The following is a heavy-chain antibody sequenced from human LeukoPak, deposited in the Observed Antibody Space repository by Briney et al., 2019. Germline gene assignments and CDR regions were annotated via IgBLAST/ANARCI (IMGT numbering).Heavy chain of an antibody. J-gene: IGHJ5*02. V-gene: IGHV6-1*01. CDR2: TYYRSTWYN. CDR3: ARRLTQYDCFDP. D-gene: IGHD2-2*01. CDR1: GDSVSSNSVT. Sequence: PSQTLSLTCAISGDSVSSNSVTWNWIRQSPSRGLEWLGWTYYRSTWYNDYAVSVRGRITVNPDTSKNQFSLHLNSVTPEDTAVYYCARRLTQYDCFDPWGQGILVTVSS.